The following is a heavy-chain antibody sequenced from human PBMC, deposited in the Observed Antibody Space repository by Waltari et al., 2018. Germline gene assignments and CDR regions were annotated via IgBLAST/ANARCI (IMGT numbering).Heavy chain of an antibody. J-gene: IGHJ4*02. CDR2: IYYSGST. CDR1: GGPISSHY. Sequence: QVQLQESGPGLVKPSETLSLTCTVSGGPISSHYWSWIRQPPGKGLEWIGYIYYSGSTNYNPSLKSRVTISVDTSKNQFSLKLSSVTAADTAVYYCARQRGVAPYYFDYWGQGTLVTVSS. CDR3: ARQRGVAPYYFDY. D-gene: IGHD3-10*01. V-gene: IGHV4-59*11.